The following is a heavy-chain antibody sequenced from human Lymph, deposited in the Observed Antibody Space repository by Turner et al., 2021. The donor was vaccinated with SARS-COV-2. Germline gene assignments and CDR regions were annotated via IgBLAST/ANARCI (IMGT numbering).Heavy chain of an antibody. CDR1: GSTFSSYA. CDR3: ARDRVSSGWVDY. Sequence: QVQLVESGGGVVQRGRSMRISCSASGSTFSSYAMHWVRQAPGKGLEWVAFISYDESDKYYADSVKGRFTFSRDNTKTTLYLRMNSLRAEDTAVYNCARDRVSSGWVDYWGQGTLVTVSS. D-gene: IGHD3-22*01. J-gene: IGHJ4*02. CDR2: ISYDESDK. V-gene: IGHV3-30*04.